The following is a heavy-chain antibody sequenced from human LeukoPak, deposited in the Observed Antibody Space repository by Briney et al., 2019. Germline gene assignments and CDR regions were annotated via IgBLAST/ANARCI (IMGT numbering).Heavy chain of an antibody. CDR3: ARGLAVTGTYFQH. Sequence: GGSLRLSCVASGFTFSSYWMSWVRQAPGKGLECVSAISGGGSSTNYADSVKGRFTISRDNSRNTLYLQMDSLRAEDTAVYYCARGLAVTGTYFQHWGQGTLVTVSS. J-gene: IGHJ1*01. CDR1: GFTFSSYW. D-gene: IGHD6-19*01. V-gene: IGHV3-23*01. CDR2: ISGGGSST.